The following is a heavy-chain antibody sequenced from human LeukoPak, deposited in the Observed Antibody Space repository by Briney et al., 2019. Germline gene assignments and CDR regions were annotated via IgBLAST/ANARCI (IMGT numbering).Heavy chain of an antibody. CDR2: ISAYNGNT. J-gene: IGHJ4*02. CDR3: ARVVNVLRYFDWLLTPFDY. D-gene: IGHD3-9*01. Sequence: VASVKVSCKASGYTFTSYGISWVRQAPGQGPEWMGWISAYNGNTNYAQKLQGRVTMTTDTSTSTAYMELRSLRSDDTAVYYCARVVNVLRYFDWLLTPFDYWGQGTLVTVSS. CDR1: GYTFTSYG. V-gene: IGHV1-18*01.